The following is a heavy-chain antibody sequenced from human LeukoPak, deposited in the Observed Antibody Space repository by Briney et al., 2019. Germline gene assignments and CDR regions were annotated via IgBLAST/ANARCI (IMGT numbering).Heavy chain of an antibody. CDR1: GFTFSRYS. D-gene: IGHD3-22*01. V-gene: IGHV3-21*04. J-gene: IGHJ4*02. CDR2: ITSSSSHV. CDR3: TQTYYDSSFDY. Sequence: GGSLRLSCAASGFTFSRYSMSWVRQAPGTGLEWVSSITSSSSHVFYADSVKGRFTISRDNAKNSLYLQMNSLKTEDTAVYYCTQTYYDSSFDYWGQGTLVTVSS.